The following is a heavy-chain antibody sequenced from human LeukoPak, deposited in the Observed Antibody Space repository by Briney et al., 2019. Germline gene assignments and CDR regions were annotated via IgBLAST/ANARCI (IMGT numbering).Heavy chain of an antibody. D-gene: IGHD2-15*01. Sequence: PGGSLRLSRAASGSSLSDAWMSWVRQAPGKGLDCVGRIKPKTHGGTTDYAEPVNGRFSVSRDDSKNTMYLQINSLTTEDTGLYHCTQLSGGGYWGQGTQVTVSS. CDR1: GSSLSDAW. CDR3: TQLSGGGY. CDR2: IKPKTHGGTT. J-gene: IGHJ4*02. V-gene: IGHV3-15*01.